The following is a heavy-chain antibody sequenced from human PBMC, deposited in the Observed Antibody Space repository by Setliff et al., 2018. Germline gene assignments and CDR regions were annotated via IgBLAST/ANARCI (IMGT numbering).Heavy chain of an antibody. V-gene: IGHV4-61*09. J-gene: IGHJ4*02. CDR3: ARESATIGEFPLYYFDK. CDR1: GGSISSGGFY. Sequence: PSETLSLTCSVSGGSISSGGFYWSWIRQSAGRGLEWIGHFHTGGATDYNLSLKSRVTISLDSSKNQFSLRLSSVTAADAAVYFCARESATIGEFPLYYFDKWGQGIQVTV. CDR2: FHTGGAT. D-gene: IGHD3-10*01.